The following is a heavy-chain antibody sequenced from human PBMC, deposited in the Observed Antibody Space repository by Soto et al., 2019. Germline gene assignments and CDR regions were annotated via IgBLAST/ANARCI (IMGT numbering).Heavy chain of an antibody. J-gene: IGHJ5*02. CDR1: GFTFSMFS. CDR2: ISSNGAST. CDR3: VHPRSTVQIPPT. V-gene: IGHV3-64D*06. Sequence: GAPRLSFSTAGFTFSMFSMHLVGQAPGKGLEYVSGISSNGASTYYADCVKGRFTISRDNSKNTLYLQMSSLRAVDTAVYYCVHPRSTVQIPPTWGQGTLVTVSS. D-gene: IGHD4-17*01.